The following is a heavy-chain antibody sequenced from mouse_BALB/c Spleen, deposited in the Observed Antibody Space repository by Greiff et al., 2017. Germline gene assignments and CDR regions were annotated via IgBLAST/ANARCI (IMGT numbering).Heavy chain of an antibody. CDR3: ARGDYGALYWYFDV. Sequence: VQLQQSGAELVKPGASVKLSCTASGFNIKDTYMHWVKQRPEQGLEWIGRIDPANGNTKYDPKFQGKATITADTSSNTAYLQLSSLTSEDTAVYYCARGDYGALYWYFDVWGEGTTVTVSS. V-gene: IGHV14-3*02. CDR1: GFNIKDTY. J-gene: IGHJ1*01. CDR2: IDPANGNT. D-gene: IGHD1-1*02.